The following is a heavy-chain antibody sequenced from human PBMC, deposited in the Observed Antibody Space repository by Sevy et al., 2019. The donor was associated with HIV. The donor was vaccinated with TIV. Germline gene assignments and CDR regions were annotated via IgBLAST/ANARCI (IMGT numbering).Heavy chain of an antibody. D-gene: IGHD3-22*01. CDR2: ISSDGTTI. J-gene: IGHJ4*02. CDR1: GFTFSSYE. Sequence: GGSLRLSCAASGFTFSSYEMNWVRQAPGKGLEWVSYISSDGTTIYYADSVKGRFTISRDNAQNSVSVQMNSLRAEDTAVYYCARDLDDNSGYYYGAIDYWGQGTLVTVSS. V-gene: IGHV3-48*03. CDR3: ARDLDDNSGYYYGAIDY.